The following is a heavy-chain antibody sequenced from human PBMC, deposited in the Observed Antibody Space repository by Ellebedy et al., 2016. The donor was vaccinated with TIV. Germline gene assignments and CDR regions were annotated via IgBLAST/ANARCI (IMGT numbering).Heavy chain of an antibody. J-gene: IGHJ2*01. V-gene: IGHV4-61*01. CDR1: GGSVSSGTYF. CDR3: ARDLVSDVGWHLDL. CDR2: VSNPGST. D-gene: IGHD6-6*01. Sequence: MPSETLSLTCTVSGGSVSSGTYFWNWVRQPPGKGLEWIGYVSNPGSTNCNPSLKSRVTMSVDTSNNQFSLKLSSVAAADTAVYSCARDLVSDVGWHLDLWGRGNLVTVSS.